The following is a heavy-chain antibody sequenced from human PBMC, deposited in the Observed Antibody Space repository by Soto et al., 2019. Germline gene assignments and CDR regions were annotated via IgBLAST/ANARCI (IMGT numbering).Heavy chain of an antibody. CDR2: INAGNGNT. CDR3: ARAVAVPADFDY. Sequence: QVQLAQSGAEEKKPGASVKVSCKASGYTFTGYAMHWVRQAPGQRLEWMGWINAGNGNTKYSQKFQGRVTITRDTSASTAYMELSSLRYEDTAVYYCARAVAVPADFDYWGQGTLVTVSS. V-gene: IGHV1-3*05. D-gene: IGHD6-19*01. CDR1: GYTFTGYA. J-gene: IGHJ4*02.